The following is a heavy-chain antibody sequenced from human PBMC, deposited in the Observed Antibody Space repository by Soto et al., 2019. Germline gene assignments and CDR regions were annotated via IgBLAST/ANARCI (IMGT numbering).Heavy chain of an antibody. Sequence: QVQLVESGGGVVQPGRSLRLSCAASGFTFSSYGMHWVRQAPGKGLEWVAVISYDGSNKYYADSVKGRFTIARDNSKNALYIQMSSLRAEDKAVDYGVKDGSSGWHYFSGLDVWGQGTSVTVSS. D-gene: IGHD6-19*01. V-gene: IGHV3-30*18. CDR2: ISYDGSNK. CDR1: GFTFSSYG. J-gene: IGHJ6*02. CDR3: VKDGSSGWHYFSGLDV.